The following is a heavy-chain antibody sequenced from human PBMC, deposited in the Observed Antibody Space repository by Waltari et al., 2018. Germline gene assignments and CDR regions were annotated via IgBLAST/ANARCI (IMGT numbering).Heavy chain of an antibody. J-gene: IGHJ4*02. D-gene: IGHD2-15*01. CDR1: GYTFTSYG. CDR3: ARVGAECKDIVVVVAATKSCTTPNGIDY. Sequence: QVQLVQSGAEVKKPGASVKVSCKASGYTFTSYGISWVRQAPGQGLEWMGWISAYNGNTNYAQKLQGRVTMTTDTSTSTAYMELRSLRSDDTAVYYCARVGAECKDIVVVVAATKSCTTPNGIDYWGQGTLVTVSS. CDR2: ISAYNGNT. V-gene: IGHV1-18*01.